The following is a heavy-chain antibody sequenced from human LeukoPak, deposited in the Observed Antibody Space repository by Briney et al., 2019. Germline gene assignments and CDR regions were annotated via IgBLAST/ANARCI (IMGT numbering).Heavy chain of an antibody. D-gene: IGHD5-12*01. CDR2: ISSSSYI. CDR1: GFTFSSYS. CDR3: AYPGSGYDYHYFDY. Sequence: GGCPRLSCAASGFTFSSYSMNWVRQAPGKGLEWVSSISSSSYIYYADSVKGRFTISRDNAKNSLYLQMNSLRAEDTAVYYCAYPGSGYDYHYFDYWGQGTLVTVSS. V-gene: IGHV3-21*01. J-gene: IGHJ4*02.